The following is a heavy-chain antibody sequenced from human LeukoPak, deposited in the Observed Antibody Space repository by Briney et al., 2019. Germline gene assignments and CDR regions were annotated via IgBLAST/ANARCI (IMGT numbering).Heavy chain of an antibody. V-gene: IGHV3-23*01. D-gene: IGHD6-6*01. CDR1: GFTFSSYA. CDR2: ISGSGGST. J-gene: IGHJ6*02. CDR3: AGGIAARPLYYYGLDV. Sequence: GSLRLSCAASGFTFSSYAMSWVRQAPGKGLEWVSAISGSGGSTYYADSVKGRFTISRDNSKNTLYLQMNSLRAEDTAVYYCAGGIAARPLYYYGLDVWGQGTTVTVSS.